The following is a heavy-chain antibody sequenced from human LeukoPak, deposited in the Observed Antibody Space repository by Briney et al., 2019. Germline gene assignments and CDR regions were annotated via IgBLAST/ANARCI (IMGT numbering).Heavy chain of an antibody. CDR1: GFTFSSYS. V-gene: IGHV3-48*01. J-gene: IGHJ5*02. CDR3: GTHCSSSSCP. CDR2: ISSSSTI. D-gene: IGHD2-15*01. Sequence: GGSLRLSCAASGFTFSSYSMNWVRQAPRKGLEWVSYISSSSTIYYADSVKGRFTISRDNAKNSLYLQMNSLRAEDTAVYYCGTHCSSSSCPWGQGTLVTVAS.